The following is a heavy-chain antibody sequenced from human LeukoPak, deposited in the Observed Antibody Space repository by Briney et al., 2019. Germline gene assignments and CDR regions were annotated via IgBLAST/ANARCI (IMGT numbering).Heavy chain of an antibody. V-gene: IGHV4-39*01. CDR3: ARPFRSGYWFY. Sequence: SETLSLTCTVSGGSISSSSYYWGWIRQPPGKGLEWIGSIYYSRSTYYNPSLKSRVTISVDTSKNQFSLKLSSVTAADTAVYYCARPFRSGYWFYWGQGTLVTVSS. J-gene: IGHJ4*02. CDR1: GGSISSSSYY. CDR2: IYYSRST. D-gene: IGHD3-22*01.